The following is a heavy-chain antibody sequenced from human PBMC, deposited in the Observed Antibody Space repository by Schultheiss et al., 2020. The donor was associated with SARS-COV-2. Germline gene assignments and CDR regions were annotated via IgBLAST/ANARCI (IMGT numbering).Heavy chain of an antibody. J-gene: IGHJ3*02. V-gene: IGHV4-59*01. CDR1: GGSISSYY. CDR3: ASNRGASYFDFWSGYYSEAFDM. D-gene: IGHD3-3*01. CDR2: ISYSGST. Sequence: SETLSLTCTVSGGSISSYYWSWIRQPPEKGLEWIGYISYSGSTNYNPSLKSRVTISVDTSKNQFSLKLNSVTAADTALYYCASNRGASYFDFWSGYYSEAFDMWGQGTTVTVSS.